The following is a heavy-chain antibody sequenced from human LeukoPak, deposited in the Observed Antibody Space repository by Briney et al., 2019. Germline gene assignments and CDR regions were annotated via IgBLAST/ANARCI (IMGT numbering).Heavy chain of an antibody. D-gene: IGHD2-8*01. CDR1: GYTFTSYG. CDR3: ARDQIVLMVYARGAWFDP. J-gene: IGHJ5*02. Sequence: ASVKVSCTASGYTFTSYGISWVRQAPGQGLEWMGWISAYNGNTNYAQKLQGRVTMTTDTSTSTAYMELRSLRSDDTAVYYCARDQIVLMVYARGAWFDPWGQGTLVTVSS. V-gene: IGHV1-18*01. CDR2: ISAYNGNT.